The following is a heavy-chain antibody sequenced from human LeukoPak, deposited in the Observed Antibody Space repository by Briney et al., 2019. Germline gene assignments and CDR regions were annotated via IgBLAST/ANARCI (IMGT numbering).Heavy chain of an antibody. J-gene: IGHJ5*02. D-gene: IGHD2-21*02. CDR1: GFRFSSYA. CDR2: VNHSENT. Sequence: GSLRLSCAASGFRFSSYAMSWIRQPPGKGLEWIGEVNHSENTNYNPSLKSRVTISVDTSKNQFSLKLSSVTAADTAVYYCARVRYCGGDCSWGQGTLVTVSS. V-gene: IGHV4-34*01. CDR3: ARVRYCGGDCS.